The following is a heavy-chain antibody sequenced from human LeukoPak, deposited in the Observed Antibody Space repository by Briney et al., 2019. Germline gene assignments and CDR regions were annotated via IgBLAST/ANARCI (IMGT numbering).Heavy chain of an antibody. CDR1: GGSISSYY. D-gene: IGHD6-13*01. CDR2: IYYSGST. V-gene: IGHV4-59*08. Sequence: SETLSLTCTVSGGSISSYYWSWIRQPPGKGLEWIGYIYYSGSTNYNPSLKSRVTISVDTSKNQFSLKLSSVTAADTAVYYCARRQIAAAGTVLDYWGQGTLVTVSS. CDR3: ARRQIAAAGTVLDY. J-gene: IGHJ4*02.